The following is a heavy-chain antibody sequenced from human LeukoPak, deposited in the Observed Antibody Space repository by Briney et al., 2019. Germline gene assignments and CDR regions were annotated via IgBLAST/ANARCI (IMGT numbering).Heavy chain of an antibody. CDR3: ARGYWAFDI. V-gene: IGHV3-23*01. CDR1: GFTFSSYA. CDR2: ISHDARNT. Sequence: GGSLRLSCEASGFTFSSYAMTWVRQVPGKGPEWVSAISHDARNTYYVESVKGRFTISRDNSKNTLYLQMNSLRAEDTAVYYCARGYWAFDIWGQGTMVTVSS. J-gene: IGHJ3*02. D-gene: IGHD2-8*02.